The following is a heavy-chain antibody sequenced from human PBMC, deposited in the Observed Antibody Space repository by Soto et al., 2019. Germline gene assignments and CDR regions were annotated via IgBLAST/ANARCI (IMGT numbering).Heavy chain of an antibody. D-gene: IGHD4-17*01. CDR1: GYTFTSYG. V-gene: IGHV1-18*04. CDR3: AMDYGDRPEYFKP. J-gene: IGHJ1*01. Sequence: QVQLVQSGPDLKRPGASMKVSCKASGYTFTSYGISWVRQAPGQGLEWMAWISPLKGRTQYSQKAQGRVTLSTDTSSTTAYMVSTAPRVDDTAVYYCAMDYGDRPEYFKPWGQGTLVTVS. CDR2: ISPLKGRT.